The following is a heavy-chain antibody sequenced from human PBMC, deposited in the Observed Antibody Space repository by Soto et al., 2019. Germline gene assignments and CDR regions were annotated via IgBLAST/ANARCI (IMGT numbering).Heavy chain of an antibody. CDR2: IYYSGST. CDR3: ARASEQGREIYYYGMDV. Sequence: QVQLQESGPGLVKPSQTLSLTCTVSGGSISSGGYYWSWIRQHPGKGLEWIGYIYYSGSTYYNPSLKSRVTISVDTSKNQFSLKLSSVTAADTAAYYCARASEQGREIYYYGMDVWGQGTTVTVSS. CDR1: GGSISSGGYY. J-gene: IGHJ6*02. V-gene: IGHV4-31*03.